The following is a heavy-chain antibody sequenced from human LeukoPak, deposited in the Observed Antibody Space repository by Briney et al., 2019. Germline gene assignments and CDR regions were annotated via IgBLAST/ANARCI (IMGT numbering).Heavy chain of an antibody. CDR2: IYYSGST. CDR1: GGSISSSSYY. V-gene: IGHV4-39*01. J-gene: IGHJ5*02. Sequence: SETLSLTCTVSGGSISSSSYYWGWIRQPPGKGLEWIGSIYYSGSTYYNPSLKSRVTISVDTSKNQFSLKLSPVTAADTAVYYCASRVYRGRYCSGGSCYSEPGRHNWFDPWGQGTLVTVSS. D-gene: IGHD2-15*01. CDR3: ASRVYRGRYCSGGSCYSEPGRHNWFDP.